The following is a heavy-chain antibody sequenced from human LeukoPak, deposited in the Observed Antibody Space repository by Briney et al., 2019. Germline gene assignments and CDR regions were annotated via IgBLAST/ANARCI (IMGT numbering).Heavy chain of an antibody. CDR3: ARPGTGFDC. CDR2: INSDGQTT. Sequence: GGSLRLSCAASGFTFSNYWMHWVRRAPGKGLVWVSRINSDGQTTSYADSVKGRFSISRDNAKNTLYLQMNSLRAEDTAVYYCARPGTGFDCWGQGTLVTVSS. D-gene: IGHD1-1*01. CDR1: GFTFSNYW. J-gene: IGHJ4*02. V-gene: IGHV3-74*01.